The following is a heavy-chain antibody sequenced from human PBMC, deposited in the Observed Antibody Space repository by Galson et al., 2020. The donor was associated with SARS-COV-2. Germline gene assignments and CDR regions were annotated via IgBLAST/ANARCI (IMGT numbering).Heavy chain of an antibody. J-gene: IGHJ4*02. Sequence: SETLSLTCTVSGGSISSYYWSWIRQPPGKGLEWIGYIYYSGSTNYNPSLKSRVTISVDTSKNQFSLKLSSVTAADTAVYYCARQIAAAGDFDYWGQGTLVTVSS. CDR3: ARQIAAAGDFDY. CDR2: IYYSGST. D-gene: IGHD6-13*01. V-gene: IGHV4-59*01. CDR1: GGSISSYY.